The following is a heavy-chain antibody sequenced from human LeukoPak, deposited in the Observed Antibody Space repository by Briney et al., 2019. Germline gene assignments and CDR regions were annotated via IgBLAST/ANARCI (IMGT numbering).Heavy chain of an antibody. V-gene: IGHV3-23*01. Sequence: GGPLRLPCAASGFTFSTYAMTWVRQAPGRGREGVSAISGSGGSTYYAESVKCRFTISRDNSMITLFLQMHSVRAEDTSVYYCARARGYSGYWGQGTLVTVSS. D-gene: IGHD5-18*01. CDR3: ARARGYSGY. CDR1: GFTFSTYA. CDR2: ISGSGGST. J-gene: IGHJ4*02.